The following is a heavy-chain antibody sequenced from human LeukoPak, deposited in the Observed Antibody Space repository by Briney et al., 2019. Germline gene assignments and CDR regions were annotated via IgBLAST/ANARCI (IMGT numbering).Heavy chain of an antibody. Sequence: GASVKVSCKASGYTFADYYMHWVRQAPGQGLEWMGWINPNRGGTDYAQKFQGRVTMTRDTSITTAYMELTRLRSDDTAVYYCARCKSSAWFGELLQSHWGQGTLVTVSS. CDR2: INPNRGGT. CDR3: ARCKSSAWFGELLQSH. CDR1: GYTFADYY. V-gene: IGHV1-2*02. J-gene: IGHJ4*02. D-gene: IGHD3-10*01.